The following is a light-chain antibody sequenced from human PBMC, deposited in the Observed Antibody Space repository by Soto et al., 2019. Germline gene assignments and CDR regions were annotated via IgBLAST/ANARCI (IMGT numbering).Light chain of an antibody. CDR2: GAS. V-gene: IGKV3-20*01. Sequence: EIVLTQSPGTLSLSPGERATLSCRASQSVSSSYLAWYQQKPGQAPRLLIYGASSRATGIPDRFSGSGSGTDVTLTISRLEPEDFAVYYCQQYGSLPPFTFVGGTKVEIK. CDR3: QQYGSLPPFT. J-gene: IGKJ4*01. CDR1: QSVSSSY.